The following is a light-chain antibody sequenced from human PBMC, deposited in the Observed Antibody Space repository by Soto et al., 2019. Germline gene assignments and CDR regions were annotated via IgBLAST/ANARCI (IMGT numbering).Light chain of an antibody. Sequence: EIVLTQSPGTLSLSPGERATLSCRAIQSVSSSYLAWYQQKPGQAPRLLIYGASSRATGIPDRFSGSGSGTDFTLTISSLQPEDFAVYYCQHYGNSPQTFGQGTKVDIK. CDR3: QHYGNSPQT. V-gene: IGKV3-20*01. CDR2: GAS. CDR1: QSVSSSY. J-gene: IGKJ1*01.